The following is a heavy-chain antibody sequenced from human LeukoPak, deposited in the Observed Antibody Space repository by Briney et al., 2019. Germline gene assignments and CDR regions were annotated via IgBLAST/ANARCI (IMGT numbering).Heavy chain of an antibody. J-gene: IGHJ4*02. CDR1: GFNFGTHW. Sequence: GGSLRLSCAASGFNFGTHWMSWVRQAPGKGLEWLANIRQDGSVKFYVDSVKGRLTISRDNANSSLYLQMNSLRVEDTAVYYCASSHDSSGNDWGQGTLVTVSS. D-gene: IGHD3-22*01. CDR2: IRQDGSVK. CDR3: ASSHDSSGND. V-gene: IGHV3-7*01.